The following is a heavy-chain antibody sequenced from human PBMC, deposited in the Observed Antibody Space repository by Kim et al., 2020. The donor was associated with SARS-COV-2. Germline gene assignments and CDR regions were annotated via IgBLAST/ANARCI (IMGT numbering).Heavy chain of an antibody. CDR3: AKGNRFGGIYYGMDV. D-gene: IGHD3-10*01. Sequence: AASVKGRFTISRDNSKNTLYLQMNSLRAEDTAVYYCAKGNRFGGIYYGMDVWGQGTTVTVSS. J-gene: IGHJ6*02. V-gene: IGHV3-23*01.